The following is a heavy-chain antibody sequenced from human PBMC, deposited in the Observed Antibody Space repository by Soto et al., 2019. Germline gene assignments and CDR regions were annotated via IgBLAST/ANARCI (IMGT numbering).Heavy chain of an antibody. CDR1: GFTFSSYA. J-gene: IGHJ4*02. CDR2: ISGSGGST. CDR3: AKGELEMATITGAPY. D-gene: IGHD5-12*01. V-gene: IGHV3-23*01. Sequence: ASLVLSCAASGFTFSSYAMSWVRQAPGKGLEWVSAISGSGGSTYYADSVKGRFTISRDNSKNTLYLQMNSLRAEDTAVYYCAKGELEMATITGAPYWGQGTLVTVSS.